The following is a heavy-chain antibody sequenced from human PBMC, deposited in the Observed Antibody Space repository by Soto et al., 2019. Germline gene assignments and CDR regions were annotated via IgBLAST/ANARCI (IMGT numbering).Heavy chain of an antibody. CDR2: ISSSSSYI. CDR1: GFTFSSYS. Sequence: EVQLVESGGGLVKPGGSLRLSCAASGFTFSSYSMNWVRQAPGKGLEWVSSISSSSSYIYYADSVKGRFTISRDNAKNSLYLQMNSLRAEDTAVYYCARDRLKVADYWGQGTLVTVSS. D-gene: IGHD2-15*01. V-gene: IGHV3-21*01. CDR3: ARDRLKVADY. J-gene: IGHJ4*02.